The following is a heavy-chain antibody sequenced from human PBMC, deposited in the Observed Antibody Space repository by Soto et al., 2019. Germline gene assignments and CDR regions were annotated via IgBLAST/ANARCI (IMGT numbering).Heavy chain of an antibody. CDR1: GGTFSSYA. D-gene: IGHD3-9*01. J-gene: IGHJ3*02. CDR3: ARGVLRYFDWSPETHDAFDI. V-gene: IGHV1-69*13. CDR2: IIPIFGTA. Sequence: SVKVSCKASGGTFSSYAISWVRQAPGQGLEWMGGIIPIFGTANYAQKFQGRVTITADESTSTAYMELSGLRSEDTAVYYCARGVLRYFDWSPETHDAFDIWGQGTMVTVSS.